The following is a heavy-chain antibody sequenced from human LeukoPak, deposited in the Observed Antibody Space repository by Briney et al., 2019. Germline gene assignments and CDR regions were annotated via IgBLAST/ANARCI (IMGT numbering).Heavy chain of an antibody. CDR1: VFTFSTYN. D-gene: IGHD1-1*01. Sequence: KPGGSLRLSCAASVFTFSTYNMNWVRQAPGKGLEWVSSITSSSRYTFYADSVKGRFTISRDNAKNSLYLQMNSLRAEDTAIYYCARERTKGGSDAFDFWGQGTLVTVSS. CDR2: ITSSSRYT. CDR3: ARERTKGGSDAFDF. J-gene: IGHJ3*01. V-gene: IGHV3-21*01.